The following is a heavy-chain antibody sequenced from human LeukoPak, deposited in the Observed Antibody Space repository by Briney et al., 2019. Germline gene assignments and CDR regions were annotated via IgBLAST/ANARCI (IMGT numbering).Heavy chain of an antibody. CDR3: XRXXDTYXXXXYGMDV. CDR1: GFTFSSYA. Sequence: GGSLRLSCAASGFTFSSYAMHWVRQAPGKGLEWVTVISHDGSNKYXADSVKGRFTISRDNSKNTLYLQMNSLRAEDTAVYYCXRXXDTYXXXXYGMDVWGQGTTVTVSS. V-gene: IGHV3-30*04. D-gene: IGHD5-18*01. CDR2: ISHDGSNK. J-gene: IGHJ6*02.